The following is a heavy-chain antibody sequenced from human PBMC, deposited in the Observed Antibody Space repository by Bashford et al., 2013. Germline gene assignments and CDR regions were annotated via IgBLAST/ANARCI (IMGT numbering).Heavy chain of an antibody. D-gene: IGHD6-19*01. Sequence: VRQAPGKGLEWVSAISGSGGSTYYADSVKGRFTISRDNSKNTLYLQMNSLRAEDTAVYYCAKAIALAGTSYYYYGMDVWGQGTTVTVS. CDR3: AKAIALAGTSYYYYGMDV. V-gene: IGHV3-23*01. CDR2: ISGSGGST. J-gene: IGHJ6*02.